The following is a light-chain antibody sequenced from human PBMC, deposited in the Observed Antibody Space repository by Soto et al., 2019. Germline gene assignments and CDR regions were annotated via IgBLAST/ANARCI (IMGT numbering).Light chain of an antibody. Sequence: EIVMTQSPASLSVSPGERATLSCRASQNVNNNLAWYQQKPGQAPRLLIHGASTRASGIPGTFSGSGSGTECTLTISSLQSEDFAVYYCQQFFSCPLLFVGGTKVEIK. CDR1: QNVNNN. CDR2: GAS. J-gene: IGKJ4*01. CDR3: QQFFSCPLL. V-gene: IGKV3-15*01.